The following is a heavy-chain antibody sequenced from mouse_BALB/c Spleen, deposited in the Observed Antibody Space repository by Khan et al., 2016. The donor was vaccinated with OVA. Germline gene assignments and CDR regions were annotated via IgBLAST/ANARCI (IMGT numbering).Heavy chain of an antibody. V-gene: IGHV5-6-5*01. D-gene: IGHD1-1*01. J-gene: IGHJ3*01. CDR3: AREVYGSNYAWIAY. CDR1: GFTFSTYA. Sequence: EVQLLESGGGLVKPGGSLKLSCAASGFTFSTYAMSWVRQTPEKRLEWVASISSGGTTYYPDILKGRLTIPRDNAKNILYLQMSSLRSEDTAMYYCAREVYGSNYAWIAYWGQGTLVTVSA. CDR2: ISSGGTT.